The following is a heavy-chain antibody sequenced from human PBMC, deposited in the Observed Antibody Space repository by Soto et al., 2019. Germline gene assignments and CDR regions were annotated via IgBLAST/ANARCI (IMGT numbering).Heavy chain of an antibody. CDR2: ITPTSGGT. CDR3: ARGGQFLTLDV. J-gene: IGHJ6*02. D-gene: IGHD7-27*01. CDR1: GYTFTGYY. Sequence: ASVKVSCKASGYTFTGYYIHWVRQAPGQGLEWMGWITPTSGGTNYAQKFQGGVTMTRDTSSSTAFMELSRLTSDDTALYFCARGGQFLTLDVWGQGTTVTVSS. V-gene: IGHV1-2*02.